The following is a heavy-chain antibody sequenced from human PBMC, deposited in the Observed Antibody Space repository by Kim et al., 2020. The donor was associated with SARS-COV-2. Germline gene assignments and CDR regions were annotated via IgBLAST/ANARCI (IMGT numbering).Heavy chain of an antibody. CDR3: ASVSMVQDD. CDR2: GST. J-gene: IGHJ4*02. D-gene: IGHD3-10*01. Sequence: GSTYTADSVKGRFTITRDNSKNTLYLQINSLRSADTAVYYCASVSMVQDDWGQGTLVTVSS. V-gene: IGHV3-53*01.